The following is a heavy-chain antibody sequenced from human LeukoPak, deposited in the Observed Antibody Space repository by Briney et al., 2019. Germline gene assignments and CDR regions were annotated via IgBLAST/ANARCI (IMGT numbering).Heavy chain of an antibody. CDR3: AKNRVGQYYADSFEI. CDR1: GFTFRSYD. Sequence: GGSLRLSCAASGFTFRSYDMHWVRQPPGKGLEWLAFIRNDGSDKYYVDSVKGRFTISRDNSKNILYLQLNSLTAEDTAVYYCAKNRVGQYYADSFEIWGEGTMVSVCS. CDR2: IRNDGSDK. V-gene: IGHV3-30*02. J-gene: IGHJ3*02. D-gene: IGHD5-24*01.